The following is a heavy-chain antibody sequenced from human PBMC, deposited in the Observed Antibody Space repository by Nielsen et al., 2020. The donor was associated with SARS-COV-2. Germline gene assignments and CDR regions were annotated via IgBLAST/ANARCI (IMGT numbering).Heavy chain of an antibody. CDR1: GFTFHTYT. J-gene: IGHJ6*02. CDR3: ARDSSGWYALTTYYYYGMDV. V-gene: IGHV3-21*01. Sequence: GGSLRLSCAASGFTFHTYTMNWVRQVPGKGLEWVSSISGNGRHIYYADSVKGRFTISRDNAKNSLYLQMNSLRAEDTAVYYCARDSSGWYALTTYYYYGMDVWGQGTTVTVSS. D-gene: IGHD6-19*01. CDR2: ISGNGRHI.